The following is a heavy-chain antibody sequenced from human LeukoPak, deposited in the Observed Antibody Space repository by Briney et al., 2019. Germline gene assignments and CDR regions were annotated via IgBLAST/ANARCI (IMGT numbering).Heavy chain of an antibody. Sequence: SETLSLTCTVSGGSISSYYWSWIRQPPGKGLEWIGYIYTSGSTNYNPSLKSRVTISVDTSKNQFSLKLSSVTAADTAVYYCPRHTISTTAIDYWGQGTLVTVSS. CDR2: IYTSGST. CDR3: PRHTISTTAIDY. V-gene: IGHV4-4*09. D-gene: IGHD4-11*01. J-gene: IGHJ4*02. CDR1: GGSISSYY.